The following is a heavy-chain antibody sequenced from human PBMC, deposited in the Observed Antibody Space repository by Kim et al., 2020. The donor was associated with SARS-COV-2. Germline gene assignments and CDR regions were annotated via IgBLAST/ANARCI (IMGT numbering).Heavy chain of an antibody. D-gene: IGHD4-17*01. Sequence: GGSLRLSCAASGFSINNYWMHWVRQAPGKGLVWVSHVNSDGSSTNYADSVKGRFTISRDNAKNTLYLQLNILRAEDTAVYYCAKVLDYGAKNRPFDYWGQGTLVTVSS. CDR1: GFSINNYW. J-gene: IGHJ4*02. V-gene: IGHV3-74*01. CDR3: AKVLDYGAKNRPFDY. CDR2: VNSDGSST.